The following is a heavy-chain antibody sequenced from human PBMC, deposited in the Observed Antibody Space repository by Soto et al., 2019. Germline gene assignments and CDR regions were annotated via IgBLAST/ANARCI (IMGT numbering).Heavy chain of an antibody. CDR2: IYYSGST. J-gene: IGHJ4*02. V-gene: IGHV4-39*07. CDR3: ARVRQLMVRGVPLIFDY. D-gene: IGHD3-10*01. CDR1: SPTTSSSSFY. Sequence: TGIASSPTTSSSSFYRGWIRQPPGKGLEWIGSIYYSGSTYYNPSLKSRVTISVDTSKNQFSLKLSSVTAADTAVYYCARVRQLMVRGVPLIFDYWGQG.